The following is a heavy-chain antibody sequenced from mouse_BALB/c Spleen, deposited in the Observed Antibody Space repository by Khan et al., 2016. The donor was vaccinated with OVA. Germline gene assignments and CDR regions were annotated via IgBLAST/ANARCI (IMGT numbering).Heavy chain of an antibody. V-gene: IGHV1-7*01. Sequence: QVQLQQSGAELAKPGASVKMSCKASGYTFSTYWIHWVKQRPGQGLEWIGYINPSSGYTHYNQRFNDKATLTADKSSSTAYMQLSSLTSEDSAVYYCARDRIDYWGQGTTRTVSS. CDR1: GYTFSTYW. CDR2: INPSSGYT. J-gene: IGHJ2*01. CDR3: ARDRIDY.